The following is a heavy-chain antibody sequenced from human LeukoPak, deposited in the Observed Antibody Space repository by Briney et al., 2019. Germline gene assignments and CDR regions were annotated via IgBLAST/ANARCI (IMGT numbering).Heavy chain of an antibody. CDR1: GYTFTGYY. CDR2: INPNSGGT. V-gene: IGHV1-2*06. D-gene: IGHD3-22*01. Sequence: GAPVKVSCKASGYTFTGYYLHWVRQAPGQGLEWMGRINPNSGGTNYAQKFQGRVTMTRDTSISTVYMELSRLRSDDTAVYYCARVGYYESSGYYEYWGQGTLVTVSS. J-gene: IGHJ4*02. CDR3: ARVGYYESSGYYEY.